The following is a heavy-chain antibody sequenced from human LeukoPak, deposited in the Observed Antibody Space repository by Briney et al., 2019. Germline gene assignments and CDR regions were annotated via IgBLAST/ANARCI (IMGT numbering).Heavy chain of an antibody. CDR1: GVSSSSYF. J-gene: IGHJ1*01. V-gene: IGHV4-59*08. D-gene: IGHD4-17*01. Sequence: SETLSLTCTVSGVSSSSYFSTWIRQPPRKGLEWIGCVHYTGSTKYNPSLKSRVAISVDTSKIQFSLKLNSVTAADTAVYYCARHFDYGDYGCFHHGGQGTLVTVSS. CDR2: VHYTGST. CDR3: ARHFDYGDYGCFHH.